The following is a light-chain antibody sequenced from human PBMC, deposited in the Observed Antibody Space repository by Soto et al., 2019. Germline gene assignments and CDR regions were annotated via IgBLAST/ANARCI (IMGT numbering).Light chain of an antibody. Sequence: DIQLTQSPSSLSASVGDRVTITCRASQAISSYLAWYQQKPGKVPELLIYATSTLQSGAPSRFSGSGSGTDFTLNISSLQPEDVATYYCHQYNHALTFGGGTKVEIK. J-gene: IGKJ4*01. CDR1: QAISSY. V-gene: IGKV1-27*01. CDR3: HQYNHALT. CDR2: ATS.